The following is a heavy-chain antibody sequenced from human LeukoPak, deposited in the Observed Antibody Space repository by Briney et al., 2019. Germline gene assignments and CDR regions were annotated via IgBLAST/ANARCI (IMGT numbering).Heavy chain of an antibody. CDR2: MNPNSGNT. V-gene: IGHV1-8*03. CDR3: ARVMPWDGYNPYYFDY. D-gene: IGHD5-24*01. J-gene: IGHJ4*02. Sequence: ASVKVSCKASVYTFTSYDINWVRQATGQGLEWMGWMNPNSGNTGYAQKFQGRVTITTNTSTSTAYMELSGLRSEDTAVYYCARVMPWDGYNPYYFDYWGQGTLVTVSS. CDR1: VYTFTSYD.